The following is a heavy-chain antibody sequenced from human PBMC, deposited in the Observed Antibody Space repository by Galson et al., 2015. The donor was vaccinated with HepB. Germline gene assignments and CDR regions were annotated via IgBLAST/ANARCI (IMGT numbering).Heavy chain of an antibody. CDR2: IIPILGIA. Sequence: SVKVSCKASGGTFSSYAISWVRQAPGQGLEWMGRIIPILGIANYAQKFQGRVTITADKSTSTAYMELSSLRSEDTAVYYCARGYIVVVPAAIPDYYYGMDVWGQGTTVTVSS. J-gene: IGHJ6*02. V-gene: IGHV1-69*04. D-gene: IGHD2-2*01. CDR3: ARGYIVVVPAAIPDYYYGMDV. CDR1: GGTFSSYA.